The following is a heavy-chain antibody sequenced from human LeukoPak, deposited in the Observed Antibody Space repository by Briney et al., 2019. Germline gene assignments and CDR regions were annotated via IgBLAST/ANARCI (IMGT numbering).Heavy chain of an antibody. CDR1: GFTFSDYS. J-gene: IGHJ4*02. CDR3: ARGRWLDPL. V-gene: IGHV3-48*02. Sequence: PGGSLRLSCAASGFTFSDYSMNWVRQARGKGLEWVSYISNSGSTIYYADSVKGRFTISRDNAKNSLYLQMNSLRDEDTAVYYCARGRWLDPLWGQGTLVTVSS. D-gene: IGHD5-24*01. CDR2: ISNSGSTI.